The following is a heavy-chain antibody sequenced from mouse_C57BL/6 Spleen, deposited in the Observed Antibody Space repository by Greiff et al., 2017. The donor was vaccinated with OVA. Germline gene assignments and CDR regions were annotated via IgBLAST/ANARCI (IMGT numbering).Heavy chain of an antibody. CDR3: AREGHYYGSSYGWFAY. CDR1: GYTFTSYW. J-gene: IGHJ3*01. V-gene: IGHV1-59*01. CDR2: IDPSDSYT. Sequence: VQLQQPGAELVRPGTSVKLSCKASGYTFTSYWMHWVKQRPGQGLEWIGVIDPSDSYTNYNQKFKGKATLTVDTSSSTAYMQLSSLTSEDSAVYYCAREGHYYGSSYGWFAYWGQGTLVTVSA. D-gene: IGHD1-1*01.